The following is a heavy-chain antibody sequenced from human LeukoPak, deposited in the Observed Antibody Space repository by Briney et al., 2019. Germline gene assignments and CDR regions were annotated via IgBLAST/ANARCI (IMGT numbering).Heavy chain of an antibody. CDR3: ARLARGVHSSGYQFTTYFDY. V-gene: IGHV1-69*13. J-gene: IGHJ4*02. Sequence: GASVKVSCKASGGTFSSYAISWVRQAPGQGLEWMGGIIPIFGTANYAQKFQGRVTITADESTSTAYMELSSLRSEDTAVYYCARLARGVHSSGYQFTTYFDYWGQGTLVTVSS. CDR1: GGTFSSYA. CDR2: IIPIFGTA. D-gene: IGHD3-22*01.